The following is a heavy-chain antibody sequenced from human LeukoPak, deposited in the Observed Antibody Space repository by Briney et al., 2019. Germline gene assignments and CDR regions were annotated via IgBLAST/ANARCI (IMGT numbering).Heavy chain of an antibody. V-gene: IGHV1-8*01. Sequence: ASVKVSCKASGYLFTTYTFNWVRRASGQGPEWMGWMSPHSGDTGYAQKFQGRVTMTRNTSINTAYMELSSLRSEDTAVYYCATLRSKKGGSYFDPWGQGTLVTVSS. CDR1: GYLFTTYT. D-gene: IGHD1-26*01. J-gene: IGHJ5*02. CDR3: ATLRSKKGGSYFDP. CDR2: MSPHSGDT.